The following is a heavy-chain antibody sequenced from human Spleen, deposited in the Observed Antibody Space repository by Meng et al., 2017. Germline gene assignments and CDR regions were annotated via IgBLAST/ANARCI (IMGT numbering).Heavy chain of an antibody. CDR1: GFTFSSYS. J-gene: IGHJ4*02. V-gene: IGHV3-21*01. D-gene: IGHD4-23*01. CDR2: ISRSSSYI. Sequence: GESLKISCAASGFTFSSYSMNWVRQAPGKGLEWVSSISRSSSYIYYAVSVKGRFTISRDNAKNSLYLQMNSLRAEDTAMYYCARDYGGDSGGYWGQGTLVTVSS. CDR3: ARDYGGDSGGY.